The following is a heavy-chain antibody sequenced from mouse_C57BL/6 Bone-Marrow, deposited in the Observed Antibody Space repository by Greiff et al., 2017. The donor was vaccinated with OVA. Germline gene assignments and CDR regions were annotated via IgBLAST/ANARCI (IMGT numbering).Heavy chain of an antibody. D-gene: IGHD3-3*01. CDR1: GYTFTDYN. CDR2: INPNNGGT. V-gene: IGHV1-22*01. J-gene: IGHJ1*03. Sequence: VQLKQSGPELVKPGASVKMSCKASGYTFTDYNMHWVKQSHGKSLEWIGYINPNNGGTSYNQKFKGKATLTVNKSSSTAYMELRSLTSEDSAVYYCSRSRGTYWYFDVWGTGTTVTVSA. CDR3: SRSRGTYWYFDV.